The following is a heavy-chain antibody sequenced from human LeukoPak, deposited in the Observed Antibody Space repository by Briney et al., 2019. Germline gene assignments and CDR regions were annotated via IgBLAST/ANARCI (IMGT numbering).Heavy chain of an antibody. Sequence: ASLKVSCTPSVYTFTGYYMHWVRQAPGQGLEWMGWINPNSGGTNYAQKFQGRVTMTRDTSISTAYMELSRLRSDDTAVYYCARSRYGDYASFDYWGQGTLVTVS. CDR3: ARSRYGDYASFDY. J-gene: IGHJ4*02. CDR1: VYTFTGYY. D-gene: IGHD4-17*01. CDR2: INPNSGGT. V-gene: IGHV1-2*02.